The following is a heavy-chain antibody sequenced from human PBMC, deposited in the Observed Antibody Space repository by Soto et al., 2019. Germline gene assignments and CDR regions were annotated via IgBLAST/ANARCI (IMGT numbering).Heavy chain of an antibody. V-gene: IGHV1-69*01. Sequence: QVQLVQSGAEVKKPGSSVKVSCKASGGTFSSYAISWVRQAPGQGLEWIGGISPIFGTANYAQKFQGRVTITADESTSTAYMGLSSLRSEDTAVYYCARGGSYVVRSHGMDVWGQGTTVTVSS. CDR2: ISPIFGTA. J-gene: IGHJ6*02. CDR1: GGTFSSYA. D-gene: IGHD2-15*01. CDR3: ARGGSYVVRSHGMDV.